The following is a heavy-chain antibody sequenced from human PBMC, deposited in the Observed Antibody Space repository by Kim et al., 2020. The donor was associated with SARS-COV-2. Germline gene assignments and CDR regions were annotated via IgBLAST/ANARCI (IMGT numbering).Heavy chain of an antibody. CDR3: ATVYNLLAVVGTGHY. J-gene: IGHJ4*02. D-gene: IGHD6-19*01. Sequence: GGSLRLSCAASGFTFTNYGMHWVRQAPGKGLEWVAVISPDGSETYYAGSVKGRFTVSRDNSEHPLCLQMNSLRPEDTAVYYGATVYNLLAVVGTGHYWGQGTLVTVSS. CDR2: ISPDGSET. V-gene: IGHV3-30*03. CDR1: GFTFTNYG.